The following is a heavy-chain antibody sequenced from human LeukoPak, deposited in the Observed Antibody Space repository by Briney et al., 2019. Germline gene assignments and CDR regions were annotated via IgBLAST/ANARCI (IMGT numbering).Heavy chain of an antibody. Sequence: SETLSLTCSVSGGSISSSSYYWAWIRQPPGKGLEWVANIYYSGSTYFNPSLKSRVTISKDTSKNQFSLKLTSVTAADTAVYYCARLVPPGWFDPWGQGTLVTVSS. CDR3: ARLVPPGWFDP. CDR2: IYYSGST. CDR1: GGSISSSSYY. V-gene: IGHV4-39*01. J-gene: IGHJ5*02.